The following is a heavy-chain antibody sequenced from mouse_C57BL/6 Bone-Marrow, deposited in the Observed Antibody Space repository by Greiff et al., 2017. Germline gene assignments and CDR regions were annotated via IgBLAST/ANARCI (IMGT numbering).Heavy chain of an antibody. CDR1: GYTFTSYW. CDR2: IDPSDSYT. J-gene: IGHJ4*01. Sequence: QVQLQQPGAELVRPGTSVKLSCKASGYTFTSYWMHWVKQRPGQGLEWIGVIDPSDSYTNYNQKFKGKATLTVDTSSSTAYTQLSSLTSEDSAVYYCARRLRGDYWGQGTSVTVSS. CDR3: ARRLRGDY. V-gene: IGHV1-59*01.